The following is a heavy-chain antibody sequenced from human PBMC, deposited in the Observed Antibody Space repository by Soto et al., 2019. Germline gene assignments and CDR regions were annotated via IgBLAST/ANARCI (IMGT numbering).Heavy chain of an antibody. V-gene: IGHV4-4*07. CDR2: VYSSGTT. CDR1: GGSTNSYW. CDR3: ARDIGSFAYGEGY. J-gene: IGHJ4*02. D-gene: IGHD3-10*01. Sequence: SETLSLTCSVSGGSTNSYWWSWIRQPAGKGLEWIGRVYSSGTTDYNPSLNSRATMSVETSKNQFSLKLSSVTAADTAVYYCARDIGSFAYGEGYWGQGIQVTVSS.